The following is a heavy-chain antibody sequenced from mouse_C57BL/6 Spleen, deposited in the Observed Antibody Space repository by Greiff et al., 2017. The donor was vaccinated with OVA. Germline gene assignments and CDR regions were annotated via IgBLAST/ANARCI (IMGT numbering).Heavy chain of an antibody. CDR3: ANRGSSSPDYAMDY. J-gene: IGHJ4*01. CDR2: IYPGSGST. CDR1: GYTFTSYW. Sequence: VQLQQPGAELVKPGASVKMSCKASGYTFTSYWITWVKQRPGQGLEWIGDIYPGSGSTNYNEKFKSKATLTVDTSSSTAYMQLSSLTSEDSAVYYGANRGSSSPDYAMDYWGQGTSVTVSS. V-gene: IGHV1-55*01. D-gene: IGHD1-1*01.